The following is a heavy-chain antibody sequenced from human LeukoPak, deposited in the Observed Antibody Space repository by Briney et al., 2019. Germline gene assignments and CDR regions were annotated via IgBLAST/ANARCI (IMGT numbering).Heavy chain of an antibody. J-gene: IGHJ4*02. CDR1: GGSIRSYY. CDR3: ARHPPGYTSGALDY. V-gene: IGHV4-59*08. D-gene: IGHD5-18*01. CDR2: IYSDGST. Sequence: SETLPLTCTVSGGSIRSYYWSWIRQPPGKGLEWIGYIYSDGSTNYNPSLRSRVTMSVDTSKNQFSLKLSSVTAADTALYYCARHPPGYTSGALDYWGQGTLVTVSS.